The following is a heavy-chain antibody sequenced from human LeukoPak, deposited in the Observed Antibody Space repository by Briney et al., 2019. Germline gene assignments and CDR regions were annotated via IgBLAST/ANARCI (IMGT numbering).Heavy chain of an antibody. CDR2: SGTGGRT. J-gene: IGHJ4*02. CDR3: AGGRGAGSSDY. V-gene: IGHV3-53*01. Sequence: GGSLRLSCAASGFTVSSNYMSWVRQAPGKGLEWVSVVSGTGGRTYYADSVKGRFTISRDNAKNTLYLQMNSLRAEDTAVYYCAGGRGAGSSDYWGQGTLVTVSS. D-gene: IGHD6-6*01. CDR1: GFTVSSNY.